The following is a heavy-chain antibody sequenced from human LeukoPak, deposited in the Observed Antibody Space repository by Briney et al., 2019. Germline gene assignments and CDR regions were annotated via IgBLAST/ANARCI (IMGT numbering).Heavy chain of an antibody. CDR3: ARRRYYYDSSGYH. V-gene: IGHV4-34*01. CDR1: GGSISSYY. J-gene: IGHJ5*02. CDR2: INHSGST. Sequence: SETLSLTCTVSGGSISSYYWSWIRQPPGKGLEWIGEINHSGSTNYNPSLKSRVTISVDTSKNQFSLKLSSVTAADTAVYYCARRRYYYDSSGYHWGQGTLVTVSS. D-gene: IGHD3-22*01.